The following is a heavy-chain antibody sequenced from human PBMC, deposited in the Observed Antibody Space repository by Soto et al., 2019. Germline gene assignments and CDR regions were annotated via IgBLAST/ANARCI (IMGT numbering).Heavy chain of an antibody. CDR2: INHSGST. D-gene: IGHD3-10*01. V-gene: IGHV4-34*01. J-gene: IGHJ5*02. CDR1: GGSFSGYY. Sequence: PSETLSLTCAVYGGSFSGYYWSWIRQPPGKGLERIGEINHSGSTNYNPSLKSQVTISVDTSKNQFSLKLSSVTAADTAVYYCARGPGWVRGVIFYVPPPNWFDPWGQGTLVTISS. CDR3: ARGPGWVRGVIFYVPPPNWFDP.